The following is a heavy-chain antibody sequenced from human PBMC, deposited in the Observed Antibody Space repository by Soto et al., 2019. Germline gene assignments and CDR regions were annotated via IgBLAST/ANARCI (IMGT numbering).Heavy chain of an antibody. CDR2: ISSSGSTI. D-gene: IGHD1-26*01. V-gene: IGHV3-48*03. CDR3: ARDESGSYLNSNY. J-gene: IGHJ4*02. CDR1: GFTFSSYE. Sequence: GGSLRLSCAASGFTFSSYEMNWVRQAPGKGLEWVSYISSSGSTIYYADSVKGRFTISRDNAKNSLYLQMNSLRAEDTAVYYCARDESGSYLNSNYWGQGTLVTVSS.